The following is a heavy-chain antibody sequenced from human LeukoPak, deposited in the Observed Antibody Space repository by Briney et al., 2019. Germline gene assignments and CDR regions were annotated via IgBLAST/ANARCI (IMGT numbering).Heavy chain of an antibody. Sequence: SETLSLTCAVSGGSISSSNWWSWVRQPPGKGLEWIGEIYHSGSTNYNPSLKSRVTISVDKSKNQFSLRVPSVTAADTAFYFCASSLTGYSSSWFLAYWGPGTLVTVSS. D-gene: IGHD6-13*01. CDR1: GGSISSSNW. V-gene: IGHV4-4*02. CDR2: IYHSGST. CDR3: ASSLTGYSSSWFLAY. J-gene: IGHJ4*02.